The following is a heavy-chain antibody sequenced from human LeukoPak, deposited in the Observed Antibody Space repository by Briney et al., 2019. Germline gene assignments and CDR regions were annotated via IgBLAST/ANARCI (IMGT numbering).Heavy chain of an antibody. CDR2: ISYDGSNK. Sequence: QSGGSLRLSCAASGFTFSSYGMHWVRQAPGEGLEWVAVISYDGSNKYYADSVKGRFTISRDNSKNTLYLQMNSLRAEDTAVYYCAKVAREMGIAVADFDYWGQGTLVTVSS. J-gene: IGHJ4*02. V-gene: IGHV3-30*18. D-gene: IGHD6-19*01. CDR3: AKVAREMGIAVADFDY. CDR1: GFTFSSYG.